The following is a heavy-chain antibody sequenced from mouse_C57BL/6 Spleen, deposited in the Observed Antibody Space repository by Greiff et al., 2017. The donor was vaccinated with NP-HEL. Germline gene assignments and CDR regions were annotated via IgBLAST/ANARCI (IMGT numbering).Heavy chain of an antibody. Sequence: EVQLLQPGGGLVKPGASLKLSCAASGFTFSSYAMSWVRQTPEKRLEWVATISDCGSYTNYPDNVKGRSTFSIDNTKNTLYLQLSSLKSEDTAMYYCAAPMVYADYYAMDYWGQGTTVTVSS. J-gene: IGHJ4*01. V-gene: IGHV5-4*01. CDR3: AAPMVYADYYAMDY. D-gene: IGHD2-1*01. CDR2: ISDCGSYT. CDR1: GFTFSSYA.